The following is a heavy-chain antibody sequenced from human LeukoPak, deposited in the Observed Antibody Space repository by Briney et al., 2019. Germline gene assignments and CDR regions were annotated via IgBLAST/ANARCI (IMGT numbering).Heavy chain of an antibody. CDR3: ARDASSPHIYCSGGSCYEFDY. Sequence: ASVKVSCKASGYTFTSYGISWVRQALGQGLEWMGWISAYNGNTNYAQKLQGRVTMTTDTSTSTAYMELRSLRSEDTAVYYCARDASSPHIYCSGGSCYEFDYWGQGTLVTVSS. CDR1: GYTFTSYG. J-gene: IGHJ4*02. CDR2: ISAYNGNT. D-gene: IGHD2-15*01. V-gene: IGHV1-18*01.